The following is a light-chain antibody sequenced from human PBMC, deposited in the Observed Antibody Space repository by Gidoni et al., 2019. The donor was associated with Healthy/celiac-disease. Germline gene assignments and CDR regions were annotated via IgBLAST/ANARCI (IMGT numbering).Light chain of an antibody. CDR2: GAS. CDR3: QQYGSSPSGT. V-gene: IGKV3-20*01. J-gene: IGKJ1*01. Sequence: EIVLTQSPGTLSLSPGESATFSCRASQSVSSSYLAWYQQKPGQAPRLLIYGASSRDTGIPDRFSGSGSGTDFTLTISRLEPEDFAVYYCQQYGSSPSGTFXQXTKVXIK. CDR1: QSVSSSY.